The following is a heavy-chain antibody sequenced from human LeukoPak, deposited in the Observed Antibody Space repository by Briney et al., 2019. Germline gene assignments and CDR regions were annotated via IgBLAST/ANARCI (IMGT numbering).Heavy chain of an antibody. CDR2: IYTSGST. Sequence: PSQTLSLTCTVSGGSISSGSYYWSWIRQPAGKGLEWIGRIYTSGSTNYNPSLKSRVTISVDTSKNQFSLKLSSVTAADTAVYYCAREYGGDPPFFDYWGQGTLVTVSS. CDR1: GGSISSGSYY. CDR3: AREYGGDPPFFDY. J-gene: IGHJ4*02. V-gene: IGHV4-61*02. D-gene: IGHD2-21*01.